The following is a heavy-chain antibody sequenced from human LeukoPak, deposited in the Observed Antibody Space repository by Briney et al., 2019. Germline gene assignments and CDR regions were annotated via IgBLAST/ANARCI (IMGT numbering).Heavy chain of an antibody. CDR1: GFTFSSYG. CDR2: IRYDGSNK. CDR3: ARESGRGLRYFFSYYFDY. D-gene: IGHD3-9*01. V-gene: IGHV3-30*02. J-gene: IGHJ4*02. Sequence: GGSLRLSCAASGFTFSSYGMHWVRQAPGKGLEWVAFIRYDGSNKYYADSVKGRFTISRDNSKNTLYLQMNSLRAEDTAVYYCARESGRGLRYFFSYYFDYWGQGTLVTVSS.